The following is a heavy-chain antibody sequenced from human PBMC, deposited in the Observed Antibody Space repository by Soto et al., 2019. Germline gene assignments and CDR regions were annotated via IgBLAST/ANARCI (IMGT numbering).Heavy chain of an antibody. J-gene: IGHJ6*02. Sequence: SETLSLTCTVSGGSISSSSYYWGWIRQPPGKGLEWIGSIYYSGSTYYNPSLKSRVTISVDTSKNQFSLKLSSVTAADTAVYYCARQGGRVLRFLEWSMDVWGQGTTVTVSS. CDR3: ARQGGRVLRFLEWSMDV. CDR2: IYYSGST. CDR1: GGSISSSSYY. V-gene: IGHV4-39*01. D-gene: IGHD3-3*01.